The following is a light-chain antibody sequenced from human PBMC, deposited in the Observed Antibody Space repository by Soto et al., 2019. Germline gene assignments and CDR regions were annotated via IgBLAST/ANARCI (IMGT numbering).Light chain of an antibody. CDR2: EVT. J-gene: IGLJ1*01. Sequence: QSSLTQPAPVYWSFGQPHTTSRTGNSTDVGVYNFVSWDQQHPDKAPKLLIYEVTNRPSGVSNRFSVSESGNTASLTISGLQAEDEADYYCSSYTGAGTPVFGTGTKVIVL. CDR1: STDVGVYNF. V-gene: IGLV2-14*01. CDR3: SSYTGAGTPV.